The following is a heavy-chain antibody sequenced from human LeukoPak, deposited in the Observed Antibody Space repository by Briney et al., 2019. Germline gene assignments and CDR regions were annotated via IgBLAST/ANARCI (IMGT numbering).Heavy chain of an antibody. CDR3: NRGYGDSEGYYFDY. CDR1: GGSISSGGYS. V-gene: IGHV4-30-2*01. Sequence: SRTLSLTCAVSGGSISSGGYSWSWIRQPPGKGLEWIGYIYHSGSTYYNPSLKSRVTISVDRSKNQFSLKLSSVTAADTAVYYCNRGYGDSEGYYFDYWGQGTLVTVSS. D-gene: IGHD4-17*01. CDR2: IYHSGST. J-gene: IGHJ4*02.